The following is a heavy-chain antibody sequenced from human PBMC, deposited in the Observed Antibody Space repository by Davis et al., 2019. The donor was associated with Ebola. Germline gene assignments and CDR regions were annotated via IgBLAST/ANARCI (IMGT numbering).Heavy chain of an antibody. J-gene: IGHJ4*02. CDR2: IYYSGST. V-gene: IGHV4-30-4*08. Sequence: PSETLSLTCTVSGGSISSGDYYWSWIRQPPGKGLEWIGYIYYSGSTYYNPYLKSRVTISVDTSKNQFSLKLSSVTAADTAVYYCARDHSYGYFDYWGQGTLVTVSS. CDR1: GGSISSGDYY. D-gene: IGHD5-18*01. CDR3: ARDHSYGYFDY.